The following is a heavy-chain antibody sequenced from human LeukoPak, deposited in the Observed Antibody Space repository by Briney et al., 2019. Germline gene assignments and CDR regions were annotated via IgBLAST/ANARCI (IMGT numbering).Heavy chain of an antibody. CDR1: GFTFSSYS. V-gene: IGHV3-21*01. J-gene: IGHJ4*02. CDR3: ARVFFEVYYYGSGSYPVFDY. CDR2: ISSSSSYI. Sequence: TGGSLRLSCAASGFTFSSYSMNWVRQAPGKGLEWVSSISSSSSYIYYADSVKGRFTISRDNAKNSLYLQMNSLRAEDTAVYYCARVFFEVYYYGSGSYPVFDYWGQGTLVTVSS. D-gene: IGHD3-10*01.